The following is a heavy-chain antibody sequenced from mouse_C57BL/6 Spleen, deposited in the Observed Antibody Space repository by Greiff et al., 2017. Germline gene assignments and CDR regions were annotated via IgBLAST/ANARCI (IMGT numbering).Heavy chain of an antibody. D-gene: IGHD1-1*01. CDR3: ARSHSITTVVATDWYFDV. CDR2: IYPGDGDT. V-gene: IGHV1-82*01. Sequence: QVQLKESGPELVKPGASVKISCKASGYAFSSSWMNWVKQRPGKGLEWIGRIYPGDGDTNYNGKFKGKATLTADKSSSTAYMQLSSLTSEDSAVYFCARSHSITTVVATDWYFDVWGTGTTVTVSS. CDR1: GYAFSSSW. J-gene: IGHJ1*03.